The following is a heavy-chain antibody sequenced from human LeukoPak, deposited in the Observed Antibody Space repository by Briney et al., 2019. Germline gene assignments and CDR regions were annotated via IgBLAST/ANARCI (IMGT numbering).Heavy chain of an antibody. J-gene: IGHJ6*03. V-gene: IGHV4-59*01. Sequence: SETLSLTCTVSGGSIRSDFWSWIRQPPGKGLEWIGYVYYSGSTNYSPSLNSRVTISIDTSKNKFSLKLTSVTAADTAVYYCAKAGTLSYYYYYMNVWGKGTTVTVSS. CDR1: GGSIRSDF. D-gene: IGHD3-10*01. CDR3: AKAGTLSYYYYYMNV. CDR2: VYYSGST.